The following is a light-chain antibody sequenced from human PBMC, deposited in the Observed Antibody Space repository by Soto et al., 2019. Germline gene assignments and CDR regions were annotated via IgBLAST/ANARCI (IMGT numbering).Light chain of an antibody. J-gene: IGKJ5*01. Sequence: EIVLTQSPVTLSFCLGERSTLSCRASQSVSSYLAWYQQRPGQAPRLLIYDASNRATGIPARFSGSGSGTDFTLTIDNLEPEDFAIYYCQQRNNWPPITFGQGTRLEIK. CDR1: QSVSSY. V-gene: IGKV3-11*01. CDR3: QQRNNWPPIT. CDR2: DAS.